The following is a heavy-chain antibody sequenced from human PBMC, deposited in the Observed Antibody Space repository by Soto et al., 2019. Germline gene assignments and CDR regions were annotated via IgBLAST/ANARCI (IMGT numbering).Heavy chain of an antibody. CDR1: GGASSSGRYY. CDR3: ASFLAENYNESSTPHGGH. CDR2: IYYSGST. V-gene: IGHV4-31*03. D-gene: IGHD3-22*01. Sequence: PSETVSLTVTVSGGASSSGRYYWSWIRQHPGKGLEWIGYIYYSGSTYYNPSLKSRVTISVDTSKNQFSLKLSSVTAADTAVYYCASFLAENYNESSTPHGGHWGQGTLVTSSS. J-gene: IGHJ4*02.